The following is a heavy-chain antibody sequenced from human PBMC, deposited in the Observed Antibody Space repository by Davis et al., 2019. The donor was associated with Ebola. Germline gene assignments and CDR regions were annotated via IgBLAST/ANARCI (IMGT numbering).Heavy chain of an antibody. CDR1: GFTFSSYW. D-gene: IGHD2-21*01. V-gene: IGHV3-7*03. CDR3: ARESGAWDY. CDR2: IKQDGSEE. J-gene: IGHJ4*02. Sequence: GESLKISCAASGFTFSSYWMSWVRQAPGKGLEWVANIKQDGSEEYYVDSVKGRFTISRDNAKNSLYLQMNSLRAEDTAVYYCARESGAWDYWGQGTLVTVSS.